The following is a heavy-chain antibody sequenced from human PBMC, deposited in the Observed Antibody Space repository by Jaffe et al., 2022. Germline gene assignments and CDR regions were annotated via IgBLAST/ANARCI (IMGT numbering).Heavy chain of an antibody. D-gene: IGHD1-1*01. CDR2: IYVSGTT. V-gene: IGHV3-53*04. CDR1: GFTVSSSY. CDR3: ARENDYALYYFDY. J-gene: IGHJ4*02. Sequence: EVQLVESGGDLVQPGGSLRLSCAASGFTVSSSYMSWVRQAPGKGLEWVSVIYVSGTTYYADSVKGRFTISRHNSKNTLYLQMDSLTTEDTAVYYCARENDYALYYFDYWGQGTLVTVSS.